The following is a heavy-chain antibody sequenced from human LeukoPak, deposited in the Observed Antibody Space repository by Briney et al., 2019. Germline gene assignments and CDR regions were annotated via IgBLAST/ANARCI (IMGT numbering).Heavy chain of an antibody. CDR1: GYTFTGYY. D-gene: IGHD2-15*01. V-gene: IGHV1-2*02. CDR3: THCSGGSCYSGPSFDY. J-gene: IGHJ4*02. CDR2: INPNSGGT. Sequence: ASVKVSCKASGYTFTGYYMHWVRQAPGQGLKWMGWINPNSGGTNYAQKFQGRVTMTRDTSVSTAYMELSRLRSDDTAVYYCTHCSGGSCYSGPSFDYWGQGTLVTVSS.